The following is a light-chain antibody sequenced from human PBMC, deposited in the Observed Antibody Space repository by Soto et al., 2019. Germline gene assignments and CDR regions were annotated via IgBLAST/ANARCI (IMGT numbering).Light chain of an antibody. Sequence: ESVLTQSQGTLSLSPGERVTLSCRASQTFGSTYLAWYQQRPGQSPRLLIYGASRRASGIPDRFRGSGSGTDFTLTISRLEPEDFAVYYCQQFGNSPLYTFGQGTKLEIK. J-gene: IGKJ2*01. V-gene: IGKV3-20*01. CDR1: QTFGSTY. CDR2: GAS. CDR3: QQFGNSPLYT.